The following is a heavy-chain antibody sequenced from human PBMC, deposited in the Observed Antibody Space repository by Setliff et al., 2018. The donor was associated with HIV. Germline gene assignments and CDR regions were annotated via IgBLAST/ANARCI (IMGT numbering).Heavy chain of an antibody. J-gene: IGHJ4*02. D-gene: IGHD3-22*01. V-gene: IGHV4-39*01. Sequence: SETLSLTCTVSGGSISNSDFYWGWIRQSPGKGLEWIGSIYYRGATYYNPTLQRRVTISADTSKNQFYLKLTSVTAADTAIYYCARPYDSLYGWGQGVLVTVSS. CDR1: GGSISNSDFY. CDR3: ARPYDSLYG. CDR2: IYYRGAT.